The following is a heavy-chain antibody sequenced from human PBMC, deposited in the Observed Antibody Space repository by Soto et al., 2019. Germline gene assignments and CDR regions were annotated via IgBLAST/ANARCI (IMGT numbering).Heavy chain of an antibody. CDR3: TTDRRPEYYDFGCGYLG. D-gene: IGHD3-3*01. V-gene: IGHV3-15*01. Sequence: PGGSLRLPCAASGFTFSNAWMSWVRQAPGTGLAWVGRINSKTDGGTKDYAAPVIGRFTISRDDTKNTLYLQMKSLKTEDTAVYYCTTDRRPEYYDFGCGYLGWGQGTLVTVSS. J-gene: IGHJ4*02. CDR1: GFTFSNAW. CDR2: INSKTDGGTK.